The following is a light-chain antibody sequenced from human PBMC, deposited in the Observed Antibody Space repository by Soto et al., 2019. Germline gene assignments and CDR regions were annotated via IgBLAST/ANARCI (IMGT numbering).Light chain of an antibody. J-gene: IGKJ4*01. CDR1: QSVSNN. CDR3: QQSYSTPLT. V-gene: IGKV3-15*01. CDR2: GAF. Sequence: EIVMTQSPATLSVSPGERATLSCRARQSVSNNVAWYQQKPGQAPRLLIYGAFTRATGVPARFSGSGSGTDFTLTISSLQPEDFATYYCQQSYSTPLTFGGGTKVDIK.